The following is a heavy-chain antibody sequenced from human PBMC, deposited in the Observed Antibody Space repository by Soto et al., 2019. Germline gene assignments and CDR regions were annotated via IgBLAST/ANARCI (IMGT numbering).Heavy chain of an antibody. J-gene: IGHJ4*02. D-gene: IGHD2-15*01. CDR3: AFRNYIGYCSGVSCYHYFDF. CDR2: ITTSDST. Sequence: GSLRLSCATSGFTFSNYAMSWVRQAPGKGLECVSTITTSDSTYYADSVKGRFTISRDSSKNTVYLQMNSLRADDTAIYYCAFRNYIGYCSGVSCYHYFDFWGLGTLVTVSS. CDR1: GFTFSNYA. V-gene: IGHV3-23*01.